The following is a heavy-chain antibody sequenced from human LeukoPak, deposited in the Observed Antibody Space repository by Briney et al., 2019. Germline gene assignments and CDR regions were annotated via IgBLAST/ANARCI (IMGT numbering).Heavy chain of an antibody. CDR2: ISGSGDYT. V-gene: IGHV3-23*01. J-gene: IGHJ3*02. CDR3: AKDLTYYYGLGSSTNAFDI. Sequence: GGSLRLSCAASGFTFSSYAMSWVRQAPGKGLEWVSGISGSGDYTYYADSLKGRFTISRDNSKNTLYLQMNSLRAEDTALYYCAKDLTYYYGLGSSTNAFDIWGQGTMVTVSS. D-gene: IGHD3-10*01. CDR1: GFTFSSYA.